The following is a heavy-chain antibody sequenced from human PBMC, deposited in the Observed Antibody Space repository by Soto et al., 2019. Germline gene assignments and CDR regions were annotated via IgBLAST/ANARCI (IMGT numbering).Heavy chain of an antibody. CDR2: IKGDGSSL. Sequence: EVKVVESGGGLVQPGGSLRLSCAASGFTFTTYWMHWVRQVPGKGLVWVSRIKGDGSSLSYADSVKGRFTISRDNVENTVYLQMGSLRADDTAVYYCARGLKIYYGVDVWGQGTTVTVSS. CDR1: GFTFTTYW. V-gene: IGHV3-74*01. J-gene: IGHJ6*02. CDR3: ARGLKIYYGVDV.